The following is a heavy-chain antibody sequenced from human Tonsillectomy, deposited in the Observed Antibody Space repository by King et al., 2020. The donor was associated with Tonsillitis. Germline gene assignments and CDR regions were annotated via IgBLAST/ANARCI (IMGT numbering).Heavy chain of an antibody. J-gene: IGHJ6*03. CDR1: GGSISSSSYY. D-gene: IGHD3-10*01. CDR3: ARLRLRVSTRGGHYYMDV. Sequence: QLQESGPGLVKPSETLSLTCTVSGGSISSSSYYWGWIRHPPGKGLEWIGSTSYSGNTYYNPSLKSRVTISVDTAKNQFSLKLSSVTAADTAVFYCARLRLRVSTRGGHYYMDVWGKGTTVTVSS. V-gene: IGHV4-39*01. CDR2: TSYSGNT.